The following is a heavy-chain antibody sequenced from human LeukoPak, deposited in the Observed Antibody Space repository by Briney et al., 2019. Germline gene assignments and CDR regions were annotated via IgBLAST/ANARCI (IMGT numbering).Heavy chain of an antibody. CDR1: GGSVSSSRYY. CDR2: IYYTGST. Sequence: PSETLSLTCPVSGGSVSSSRYYWGWIRQPPGKGLEWIGSIYYTGSTNYNPSLKSRVTISVDTSKNQFSLKLSSVTAADTAVYYCAIGEVRCSSTSCYVGWFDPWGQGTLVTVSS. V-gene: IGHV4-39*07. J-gene: IGHJ5*02. CDR3: AIGEVRCSSTSCYVGWFDP. D-gene: IGHD2-2*01.